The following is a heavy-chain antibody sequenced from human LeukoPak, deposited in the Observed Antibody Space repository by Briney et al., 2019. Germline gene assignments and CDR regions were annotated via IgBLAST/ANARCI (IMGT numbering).Heavy chain of an antibody. CDR1: GIPFSDYY. CDR2: ISSSSSYT. D-gene: IGHD6-13*01. Sequence: GGSLRLSCVVSGIPFSDYYMNWIRKAPGKGLEWISYISSSSSYTDYADSMKGRFTISRDNAKSALYLQMHSLRLEDTAVYYCAAGTAADFWGQGTLVTVSS. V-gene: IGHV3-11*03. J-gene: IGHJ4*02. CDR3: AAGTAADF.